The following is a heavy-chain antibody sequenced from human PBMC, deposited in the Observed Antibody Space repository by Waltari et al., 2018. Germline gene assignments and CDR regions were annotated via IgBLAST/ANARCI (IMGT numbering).Heavy chain of an antibody. V-gene: IGHV1-69*08. CDR2: IIPIFGTA. Sequence: QVQLVQSGAEVKKPGSSVKVSCKASGGTFSCYAISWVRQAPGQGLEWMGRIIPIFGTANYAQKFQGRVTITADKSTSTAYMELSSLRSEDTAVYYCARGLGGHDYGDPGEASYYYGMDVWGQGTTVTVSS. CDR1: GGTFSCYA. J-gene: IGHJ6*02. D-gene: IGHD4-17*01. CDR3: ARGLGGHDYGDPGEASYYYGMDV.